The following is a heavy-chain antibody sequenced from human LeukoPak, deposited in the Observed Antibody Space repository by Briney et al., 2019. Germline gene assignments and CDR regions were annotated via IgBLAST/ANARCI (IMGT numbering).Heavy chain of an antibody. Sequence: PGGSLRLSCAASGFTFSSYAMSWVRQAPGKGLEWVSAISGSGGSTYYADSVKGRFTISRDNSKNTLYLQMSSLRAEDTAVYYCAKDPSTYYYDSSGFPNWFDPWGQGTLVTVSS. D-gene: IGHD3-22*01. CDR3: AKDPSTYYYDSSGFPNWFDP. J-gene: IGHJ5*02. V-gene: IGHV3-23*01. CDR2: ISGSGGST. CDR1: GFTFSSYA.